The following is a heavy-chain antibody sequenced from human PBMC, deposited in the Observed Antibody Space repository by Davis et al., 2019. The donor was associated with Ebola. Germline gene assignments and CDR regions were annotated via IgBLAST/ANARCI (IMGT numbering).Heavy chain of an antibody. Sequence: GESLKISCAASGFSFSRYWMHWVRQTPGKGLVWVSRINSDGSDTKYADSVKGRFTISRDNGNSTLYLQMNSLRAEDTAVYYCTRDSPFRWNTYSYNFYYAMDVWGQGTSVTVSS. V-gene: IGHV3-74*03. CDR2: INSDGSDT. D-gene: IGHD1-1*01. CDR1: GFSFSRYW. CDR3: TRDSPFRWNTYSYNFYYAMDV. J-gene: IGHJ6*02.